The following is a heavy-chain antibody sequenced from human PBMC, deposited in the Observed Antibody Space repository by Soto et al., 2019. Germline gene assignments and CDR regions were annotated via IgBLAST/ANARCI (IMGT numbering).Heavy chain of an antibody. V-gene: IGHV3-23*01. CDR3: AMDAKQQLVPFDY. Sequence: EVQLLESGGGLVQPGGSLRLSCAASGFTFSSYAMSWVRQAPGKGREWVSAISGSGGSTYYADSVKGRFTISRDNSKNTLYLQMNSLRAEDTAVYYCAMDAKQQLVPFDYWGQGTLVTVSS. J-gene: IGHJ4*02. CDR1: GFTFSSYA. D-gene: IGHD6-13*01. CDR2: ISGSGGST.